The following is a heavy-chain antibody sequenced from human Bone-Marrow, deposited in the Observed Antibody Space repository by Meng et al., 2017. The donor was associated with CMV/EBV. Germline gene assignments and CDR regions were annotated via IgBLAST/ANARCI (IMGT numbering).Heavy chain of an antibody. CDR1: AGNVISSSYY. CDR2: FYYSGST. J-gene: IGHJ4*02. Sequence: LRLPCTASAGNVISSSYYWGWIRQPPGKGLEWIGSFYYSGSTYYNPSLKSRVTISVDTSKNQFSLKLSSVTAADTAVYYCARAAGIVLLPAATGYFDYWGQGTLVTVSS. V-gene: IGHV4-39*07. D-gene: IGHD2-2*01. CDR3: ARAAGIVLLPAATGYFDY.